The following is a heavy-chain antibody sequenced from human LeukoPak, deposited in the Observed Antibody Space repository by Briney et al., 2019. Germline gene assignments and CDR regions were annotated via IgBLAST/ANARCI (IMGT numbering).Heavy chain of an antibody. CDR2: MNPNSGNT. J-gene: IGHJ6*03. CDR3: ARAHRFFKHKRTYYMDV. Sequence: ASVNVSCKASGYTFTSYDINWVRQATGQGLEWVGWMNPNSGNTGYAQKFQGRVTMTRNTPISTAYMELSSLRAEDTAVYYCARAHRFFKHKRTYYMDVWGKGTMATVSS. D-gene: IGHD3-3*01. CDR1: GYTFTSYD. V-gene: IGHV1-8*01.